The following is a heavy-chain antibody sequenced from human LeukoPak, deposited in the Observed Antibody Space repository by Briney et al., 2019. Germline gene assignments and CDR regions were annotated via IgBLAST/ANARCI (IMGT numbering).Heavy chain of an antibody. D-gene: IGHD3-22*01. V-gene: IGHV4-4*07. J-gene: IGHJ4*02. CDR2: IYTSGST. CDR1: GDSISSYY. CDR3: ARAQYYYDGTNYSPSGFDA. Sequence: SETLSLTCTVSGDSISSYYWSWIRQPAGKGLEWIGRIYTSGSTNYNPSLKSRVTMSVDTSKNQISLKLNSVTAADTAVYYCARAQYYYDGTNYSPSGFDAWGQGTLVTVSS.